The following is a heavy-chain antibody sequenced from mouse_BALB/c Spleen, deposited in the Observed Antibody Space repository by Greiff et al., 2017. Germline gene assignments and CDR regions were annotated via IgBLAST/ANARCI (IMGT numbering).Heavy chain of an antibody. Sequence: EVKLVESGGGLVKPGGSLKLSCAASGFTFSSYTMSWVRQTPEKRLEWVATISSGGSYTYYPDSVKGRFTISRDNAKNTLYLQMSSLKSEDTAMYYCTSQWSWFAYWGQGTLVTVSA. J-gene: IGHJ3*01. V-gene: IGHV5-6-4*01. D-gene: IGHD1-3*01. CDR1: GFTFSSYT. CDR2: ISSGGSYT. CDR3: TSQWSWFAY.